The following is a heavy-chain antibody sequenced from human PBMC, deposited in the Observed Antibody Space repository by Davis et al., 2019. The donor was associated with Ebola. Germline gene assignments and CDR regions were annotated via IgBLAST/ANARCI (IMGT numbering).Heavy chain of an antibody. J-gene: IGHJ2*01. CDR3: ASWVPAAEDWYFDL. Sequence: GESLKISCAASGFTFSSYAMSWVRQAPGKGLEWVSAISGSGGSTYYADSVKGRFTISRDNSKNTLYLQMNSLRAEDTAVYYCASWVPAAEDWYFDLWGRGTLVTVSS. CDR2: ISGSGGST. D-gene: IGHD2-2*01. CDR1: GFTFSSYA. V-gene: IGHV3-23*01.